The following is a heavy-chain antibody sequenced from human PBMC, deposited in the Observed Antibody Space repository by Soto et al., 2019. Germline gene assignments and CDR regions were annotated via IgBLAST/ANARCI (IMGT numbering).Heavy chain of an antibody. CDR3: ASGSGWYGPPDY. CDR1: GGSISSSSYY. D-gene: IGHD6-19*01. V-gene: IGHV4-39*01. Sequence: SETLSLTCTVSGGSISSSSYYWGWIRQPPGKGLEWIGSIYYSGSTYYNPSLKSRVTISVDTSKNQFSLKLSSVTAADTAVYYCASGSGWYGPPDYWGQGTPVTVSS. J-gene: IGHJ4*02. CDR2: IYYSGST.